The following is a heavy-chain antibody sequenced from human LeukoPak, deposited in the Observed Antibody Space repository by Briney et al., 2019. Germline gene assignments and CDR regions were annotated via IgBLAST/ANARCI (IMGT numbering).Heavy chain of an antibody. V-gene: IGHV1-18*01. Sequence: ASVKVSSKASGYRFTDYGVSWVRQAPGQGLEWMGWISPYNGKKTYAQKFQGRVTLTEDPSTNTTYMELRSLRSDDTAVYYCARAVLLRGYYFDYWGQGTLVTVSS. CDR1: GYRFTDYG. J-gene: IGHJ4*02. CDR2: ISPYNGKK. CDR3: ARAVLLRGYYFDY. D-gene: IGHD2-15*01.